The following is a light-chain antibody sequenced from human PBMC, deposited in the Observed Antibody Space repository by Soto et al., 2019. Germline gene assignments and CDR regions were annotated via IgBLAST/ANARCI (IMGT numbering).Light chain of an antibody. CDR2: GAS. J-gene: IGKJ5*01. Sequence: EIVMTQSPATLSVSPGERATLSSRASESVSSILAWYQQKPGQAPRLLIYGASTRATGIPARFSGSGSGTEFTLTISSLQSEDFAVYYCQQYNNSPITFGQGTRLEI. CDR1: ESVSSI. V-gene: IGKV3-15*01. CDR3: QQYNNSPIT.